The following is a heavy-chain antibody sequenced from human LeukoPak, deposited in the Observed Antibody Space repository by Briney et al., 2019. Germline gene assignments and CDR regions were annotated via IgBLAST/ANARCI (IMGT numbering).Heavy chain of an antibody. J-gene: IGHJ4*02. CDR2: ISYDGSNK. D-gene: IGHD3-22*01. Sequence: TGRSLRLSCAASGFTFNHYGMHWVRQAPGKGLEWVAVISYDGSNKYYADSVKGRFTISRDNAKNSLYLQMNSLRDEDTAVYYCASNYYDSSGYFYAAGYWGQGTLVTVSS. V-gene: IGHV3-30*03. CDR3: ASNYYDSSGYFYAAGY. CDR1: GFTFNHYG.